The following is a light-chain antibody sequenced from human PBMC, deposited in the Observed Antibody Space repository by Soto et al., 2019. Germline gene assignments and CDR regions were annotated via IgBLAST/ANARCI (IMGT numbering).Light chain of an antibody. CDR1: SSDVGTYNY. CDR2: EVS. J-gene: IGLJ7*01. V-gene: IGLV2-14*01. Sequence: QSALTQPASVSGSPGQSITISCTGDSSDVGTYNYVSWYQQHPGKAPKLMIYEVSDRPSGVSNRFSGSKSGNTASLTISGLQAEDEADYYCSSYTSSSSWVFGGGTQLTVL. CDR3: SSYTSSSSWV.